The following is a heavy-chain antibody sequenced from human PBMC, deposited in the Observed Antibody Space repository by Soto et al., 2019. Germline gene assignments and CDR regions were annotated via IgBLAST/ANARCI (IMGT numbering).Heavy chain of an antibody. J-gene: IGHJ3*02. Sequence: PGGSLRLSCEASGFSIRSFNMNWVRQAPGKGLEWVASISGESGFKYYTEAVKGRFTISRDHLKNTVYLQMNDLRPDDTALYFCASWLQREHAYDIWGLGTMVTVSS. CDR3: ASWLQREHAYDI. D-gene: IGHD1-1*01. V-gene: IGHV3-21*04. CDR1: GFSIRSFN. CDR2: ISGESGFK.